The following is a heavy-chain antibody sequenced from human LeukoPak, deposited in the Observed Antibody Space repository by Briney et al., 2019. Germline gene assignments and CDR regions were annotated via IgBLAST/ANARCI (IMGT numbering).Heavy chain of an antibody. CDR3: ARGRDGFFSLDY. CDR2: IYYSGST. D-gene: IGHD5-24*01. CDR1: GGSISSYY. J-gene: IGHJ4*02. Sequence: PSETLSLTCTVSGGSISSYYWSWIRQPPGKGLEWIGYIYYSGSTNYNPSLKSRVTISVDTSKNQFSLKLSSVTAADTAVYYCARGRDGFFSLDYWGQGTLVTVSS. V-gene: IGHV4-59*01.